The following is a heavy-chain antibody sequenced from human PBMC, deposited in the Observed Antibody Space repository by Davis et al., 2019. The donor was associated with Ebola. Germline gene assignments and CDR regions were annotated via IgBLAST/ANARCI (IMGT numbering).Heavy chain of an antibody. V-gene: IGHV3-7*03. J-gene: IGHJ6*04. CDR3: ARAGESYQLLFIPYGMDV. D-gene: IGHD2-2*01. CDR1: GFTFSSYW. Sequence: GESLKISCAASGFTFSSYWMSWVRQAPGKGLEWVANIKQDGSEKYYVDSVKGRFTISRDNAKNSLYLQMNSLRAEDTAVYYCARAGESYQLLFIPYGMDVWGKGTTVTVSS. CDR2: IKQDGSEK.